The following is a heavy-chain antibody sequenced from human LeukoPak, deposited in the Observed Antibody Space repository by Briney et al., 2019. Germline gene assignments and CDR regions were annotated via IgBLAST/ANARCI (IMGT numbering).Heavy chain of an antibody. CDR1: GGSISSSNW. CDR2: IYHSGST. CDR3: ARDNGNSCYDY. D-gene: IGHD2-2*01. J-gene: IGHJ4*02. V-gene: IGHV4-4*02. Sequence: SGTLSLTCAVSGGSISSSNWWSWVRQPPGKGLEWIGEIYHSGSTNYNPSLKRRVTISVDKSKNQFSLKLSSATAADTAVYYCARDNGNSCYDYWGQGTLVTVSS.